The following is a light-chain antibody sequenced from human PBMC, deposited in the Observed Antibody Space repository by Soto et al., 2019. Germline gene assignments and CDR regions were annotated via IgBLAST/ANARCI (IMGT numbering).Light chain of an antibody. Sequence: SALTHPTSLSGSPVQSVTMSCTGTSSDVGGYDYVSWYQQRPGKAPKLLIYDVTKRPSGVPDRFSGSKSGNTASLTISGLQAEDEADFYCCSYGGSFPYVFGTGTKVTVL. CDR3: CSYGGSFPYV. V-gene: IGLV2-11*01. CDR1: SSDVGGYDY. J-gene: IGLJ1*01. CDR2: DVT.